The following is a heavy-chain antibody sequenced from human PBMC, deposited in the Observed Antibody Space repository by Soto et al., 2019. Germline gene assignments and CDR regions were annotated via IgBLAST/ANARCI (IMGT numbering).Heavy chain of an antibody. CDR3: ARDTVHSESKGCSRFDP. V-gene: IGHV1-18*01. CDR2: ISSYNGNT. J-gene: IGHJ5*02. D-gene: IGHD1-26*01. CDR1: GYTFTGYG. Sequence: QVQLVQSGAEVKKPGASVKVSCKASGYTFTGYGISWVRQAPGQGLEWVGWISSYNGNTNYARKLQGRVTMTTDTSTDTAYMELRSLTSDDTAVYYCARDTVHSESKGCSRFDPWGQGTLVTVSS.